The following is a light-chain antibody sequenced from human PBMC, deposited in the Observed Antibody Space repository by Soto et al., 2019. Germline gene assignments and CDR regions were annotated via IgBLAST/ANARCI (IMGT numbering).Light chain of an antibody. CDR1: QSVSNNY. CDR2: GAS. J-gene: IGKJ4*01. CDR3: QQYGSSPALT. Sequence: EIVLTQSPGTLSLSPGERATLSCRASQSVSNNYLAWYQQKPGQAPRLLIYGASSRATGISDRFSGSGSGTDFTLTISRLEPEDFAVYYCQQYGSSPALTFGGGTKVDIK. V-gene: IGKV3-20*01.